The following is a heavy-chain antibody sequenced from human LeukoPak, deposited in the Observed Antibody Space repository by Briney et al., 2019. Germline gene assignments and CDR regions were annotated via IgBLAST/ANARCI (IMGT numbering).Heavy chain of an antibody. D-gene: IGHD3-10*01. V-gene: IGHV4-34*01. J-gene: IGHJ5*02. Sequence: SETLSLTCAVYGGSFSGYYWSWIRQPPGKGLEWIGEINHSGSTNYNPSLKSRVTISVDTSKNQFSLKLSSVTAADTAVYYCARERRRFGELYRWFDPWGQGTLVTASS. CDR3: ARERRRFGELYRWFDP. CDR2: INHSGST. CDR1: GGSFSGYY.